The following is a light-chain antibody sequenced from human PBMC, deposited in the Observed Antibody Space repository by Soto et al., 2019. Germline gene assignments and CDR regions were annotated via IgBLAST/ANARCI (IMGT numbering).Light chain of an antibody. J-gene: IGLJ1*01. CDR2: DVS. V-gene: IGLV2-14*03. CDR3: YSCSRSSSTRYV. Sequence: QSALTQPASVYGSPGQSITISCTGTSSDIGTYNYVSWYQQHPGQAPKLMIYDVSNRPPGVSDRFSGSNSGNTASLTISGLQAEDEADYYCYSCSRSSSTRYVFGTGTKVTVL. CDR1: SSDIGTYNY.